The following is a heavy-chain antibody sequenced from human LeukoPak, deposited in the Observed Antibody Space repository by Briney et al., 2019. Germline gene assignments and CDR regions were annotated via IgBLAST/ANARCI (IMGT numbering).Heavy chain of an antibody. CDR2: ISSSGSYT. Sequence: GGSLRLSCAPSGFRFSDEYMSWIRQAPGQGLEWISYISSSGSYTNYADSVRGRFTISRDNAKTTLFLQMNSLRGEDTAVYFCVRSRGTGPGAHFDVWGQGALVSVSS. D-gene: IGHD3/OR15-3a*01. CDR3: VRSRGTGPGAHFDV. CDR1: GFRFSDEY. V-gene: IGHV3-11*03. J-gene: IGHJ4*02.